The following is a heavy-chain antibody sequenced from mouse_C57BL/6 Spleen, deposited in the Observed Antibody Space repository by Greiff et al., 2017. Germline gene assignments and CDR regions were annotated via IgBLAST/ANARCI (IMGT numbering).Heavy chain of an antibody. D-gene: IGHD2-2*01. Sequence: VQLQQSGAELVKPGASVKLSCKASGYTFTEYTIHWAKQRSGQGLEWIGWFYPGSGSIKYNEKFKDKATLTADKSSSTVYMDLSRLTSEDSAVYFCARHEREDGYDDVAWFAYWGQGTLVTVSA. CDR1: GYTFTEYT. V-gene: IGHV1-62-2*01. CDR3: ARHEREDGYDDVAWFAY. J-gene: IGHJ3*01. CDR2: FYPGSGSI.